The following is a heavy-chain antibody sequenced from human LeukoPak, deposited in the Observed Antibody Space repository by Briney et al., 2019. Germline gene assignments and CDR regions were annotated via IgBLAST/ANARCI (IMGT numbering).Heavy chain of an antibody. CDR2: TYYNGNT. J-gene: IGHJ4*02. CDR1: GGSISGYY. CDR3: ASIPVPHGYFDY. V-gene: IGHV4-59*13. D-gene: IGHD3-10*01. Sequence: SETLSLTCTVSGGSISGYYWSWIRQSPGKGLEWIGYTYYNGNTNYNPSLKSRVTISVDTSKNQFSLKLSSVTAADTAVYYCASIPVPHGYFDYWGQGTLVTVSS.